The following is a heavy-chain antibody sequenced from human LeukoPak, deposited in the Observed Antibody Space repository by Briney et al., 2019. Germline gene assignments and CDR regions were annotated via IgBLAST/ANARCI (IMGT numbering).Heavy chain of an antibody. D-gene: IGHD2-15*01. CDR1: GFTLNTYW. CDR2: INKDGSEK. Sequence: GGSLRLSCAASGFTLNTYWMNWVRQAPGKGLEWEASINKDGSEKYYVDSMKRRFTISRDNAKNSLYLQMNSLRAEDTAAYYCARVPFCSGPTCYGFFDYWGQGTLVTVSS. V-gene: IGHV3-7*03. CDR3: ARVPFCSGPTCYGFFDY. J-gene: IGHJ4*02.